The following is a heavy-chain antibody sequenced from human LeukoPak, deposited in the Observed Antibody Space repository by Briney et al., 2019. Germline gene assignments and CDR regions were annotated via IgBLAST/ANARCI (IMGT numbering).Heavy chain of an antibody. D-gene: IGHD2-2*01. Sequence: GGSLRLSCAASGYTFNIHGMNWVRQAPGKGPEWVSGIGPSGDKTYYADSVKGRFTISRDNSENTVYLQMNSLRAEDTAVYYCASRPRGVVPAASYDYYYMDVWGKGTTVTISS. J-gene: IGHJ6*03. CDR3: ASRPRGVVPAASYDYYYMDV. V-gene: IGHV3-23*01. CDR2: IGPSGDKT. CDR1: GYTFNIHG.